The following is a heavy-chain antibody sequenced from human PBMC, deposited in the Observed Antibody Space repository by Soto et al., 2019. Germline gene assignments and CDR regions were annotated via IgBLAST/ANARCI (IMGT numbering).Heavy chain of an antibody. V-gene: IGHV3-30*03. D-gene: IGHD6-6*01. Sequence: PGGSLRLSCAASGFTFSSFGIHWVRQAPGKGLEWVAVISYPGTDKYYTDSVKGRFTVSRDNFKNTLYLQMDSLRTEDTALYYCARPRSSSDYYFYYGMDVWGQGTTVTVSS. CDR2: ISYPGTDK. J-gene: IGHJ6*02. CDR1: GFTFSSFG. CDR3: ARPRSSSDYYFYYGMDV.